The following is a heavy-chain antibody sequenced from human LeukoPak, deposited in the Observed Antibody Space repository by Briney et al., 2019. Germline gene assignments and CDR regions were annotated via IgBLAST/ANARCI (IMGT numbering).Heavy chain of an antibody. CDR3: AKDSRWPNDAFDI. J-gene: IGHJ3*02. Sequence: GGSLRLSCAASDFTFRTYPMSWLRQAPGKGLEWVSAISVTGATYYAGSVKGRFTISRDNSKNTLYLQMNSLRADDTAVYYCAKDSRWPNDAFDIWGQGTLVTASS. V-gene: IGHV3-23*01. CDR1: DFTFRTYP. CDR2: ISVTGAT. D-gene: IGHD6-13*01.